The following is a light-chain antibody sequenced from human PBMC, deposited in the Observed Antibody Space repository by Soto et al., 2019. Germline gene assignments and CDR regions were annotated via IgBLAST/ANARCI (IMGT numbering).Light chain of an antibody. CDR1: NSNIGAGYD. CDR2: GNN. V-gene: IGLV1-40*01. J-gene: IGLJ3*02. CDR3: QSQDGSLSVSV. Sequence: QSVLTQPPSVSGAPGQRVTISCTGSNSNIGAGYDVHWYQQLPRIAPKLLIYGNNIRPSGVPDRFSGSKFATSAYLTISGLQAEDEAESYCQSQDGSLSVSVFGGGSKLTVL.